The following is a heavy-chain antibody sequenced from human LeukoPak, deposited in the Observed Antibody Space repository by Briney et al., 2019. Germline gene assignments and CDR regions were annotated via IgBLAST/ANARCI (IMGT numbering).Heavy chain of an antibody. D-gene: IGHD6-13*01. CDR1: GFTFSTYA. CDR2: ISADGGST. Sequence: GGSLRLSCVASGFTFSTYAMSWVRQAPGKGLEWVSTISADGGSTYYADSVRGRFIISRDNSKNTLYLQMNSLRAEDTAVYYCAGYSYTRGFDPWGQGTLVTVSS. V-gene: IGHV3-23*01. CDR3: AGYSYTRGFDP. J-gene: IGHJ5*02.